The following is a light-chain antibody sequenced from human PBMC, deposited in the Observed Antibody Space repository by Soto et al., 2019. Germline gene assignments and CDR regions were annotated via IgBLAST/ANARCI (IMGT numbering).Light chain of an antibody. CDR1: QSVSSN. Sequence: EIVMTQSPATLSVSPGERATLSCRASQSVSSNLAWYQQKPGQAPRLPIYGASTRATGIPARFSGSGSGTEFTLTISSLQSEDFAGYYCQQYNNWPPEYTFGQGTKLEIK. J-gene: IGKJ2*01. CDR3: QQYNNWPPEYT. CDR2: GAS. V-gene: IGKV3-15*01.